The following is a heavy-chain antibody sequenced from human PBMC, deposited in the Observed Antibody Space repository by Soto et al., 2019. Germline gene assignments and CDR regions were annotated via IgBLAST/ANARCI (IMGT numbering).Heavy chain of an antibody. D-gene: IGHD2-2*01. CDR3: VLGGCRRTACYSLDL. V-gene: IGHV3-73*01. CDR1: GFTFGGSP. J-gene: IGHJ5*02. CDR2: IRSDSASSAI. Sequence: EAQLVQSGGGLVQPGGSLQLSCAASGFTFGGSPVHWVRQASGKGLEWVGRIRSDSASSAIAYAASVRGRFTLSRDDSKNTAYLQVNCRKVEDTALYYCVLGGCRRTACYSLDLWGQGTLVSVSS.